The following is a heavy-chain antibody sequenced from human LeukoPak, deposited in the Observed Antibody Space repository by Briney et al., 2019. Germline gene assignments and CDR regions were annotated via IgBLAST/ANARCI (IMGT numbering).Heavy chain of an antibody. CDR3: ARDFYPDYYDSSGYYGMDV. Sequence: SVKVSCKASGYTFTSYGISWVRQAPGQGLEWMGGIIPIFGTANYAQKFQGRVTITADESTSTAYMELSSLRSEDTAVYYCARDFYPDYYDSSGYYGMDVWGQGTTVTVSS. J-gene: IGHJ6*02. CDR1: GYTFTSYG. V-gene: IGHV1-69*13. CDR2: IIPIFGTA. D-gene: IGHD3-22*01.